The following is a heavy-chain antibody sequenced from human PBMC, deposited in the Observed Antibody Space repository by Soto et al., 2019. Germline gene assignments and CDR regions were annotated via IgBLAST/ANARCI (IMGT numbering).Heavy chain of an antibody. V-gene: IGHV1-18*01. D-gene: IGHD5-12*01. CDR3: ARDLVDIVATGPYYFDY. CDR1: GYTFTSYG. Sequence: QVQLVQSGAEVKKPGASVKVSCKASGYTFTSYGISWVRQAPGQGLEWMGWISAYNGNTNYAQKLQGRVTMTTDTSTSTAYIELRSLRSDDTAVYYCARDLVDIVATGPYYFDYWGQGTLVTVSS. CDR2: ISAYNGNT. J-gene: IGHJ4*02.